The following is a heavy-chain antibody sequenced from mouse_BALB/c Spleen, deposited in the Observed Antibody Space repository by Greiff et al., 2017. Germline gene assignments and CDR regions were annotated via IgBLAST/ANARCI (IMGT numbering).Heavy chain of an antibody. CDR3: ARDYGNYGYYAMDY. CDR2: IDPANGNT. Sequence: EVQGVESGAELVKPGASVKLSCTASGFNIKDTYMHWVKQRPEQGLEWIGRIDPANGNTKYDPKFQGKATITADTSSNTAYLQLSSLTSEDTAVYYCARDYGNYGYYAMDYWGQGTSVTVSS. D-gene: IGHD2-1*01. CDR1: GFNIKDTY. V-gene: IGHV14-3*02. J-gene: IGHJ4*01.